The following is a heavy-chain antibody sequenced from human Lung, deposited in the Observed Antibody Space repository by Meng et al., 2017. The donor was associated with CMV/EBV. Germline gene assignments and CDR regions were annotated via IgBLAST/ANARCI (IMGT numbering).Heavy chain of an antibody. J-gene: IGHJ4*02. CDR1: GGSISSSDYY. Sequence: SGGSISSSDYYLSWIRQHPGKGLECIGYIYNSGSTYSNPSLRRRLSISIDTSKNQFSLKLNSVTAADTAVYYCARATGTGDDYFDYWGQGALVTVSS. D-gene: IGHD7-27*01. CDR3: ARATGTGDDYFDY. CDR2: IYNSGST. V-gene: IGHV4-31*02.